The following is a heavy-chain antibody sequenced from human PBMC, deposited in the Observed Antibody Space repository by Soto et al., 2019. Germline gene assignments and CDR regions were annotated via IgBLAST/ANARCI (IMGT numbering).Heavy chain of an antibody. Sequence: GGSLRLSCAASGFTFSSYGMHWVRQAPGKGLEWVAVISYDGSNKYYADSVKGRFTISRDNSKNTLYLQMNSLRAEDTAVYYCAKVVPPGYDIYNLNWFDPWGQGTLVTVSS. CDR3: AKVVPPGYDIYNLNWFDP. D-gene: IGHD3-9*01. V-gene: IGHV3-30*18. CDR2: ISYDGSNK. CDR1: GFTFSSYG. J-gene: IGHJ5*02.